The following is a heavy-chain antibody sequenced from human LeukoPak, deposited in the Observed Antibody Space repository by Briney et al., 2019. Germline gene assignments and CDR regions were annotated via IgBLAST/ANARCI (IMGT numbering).Heavy chain of an antibody. D-gene: IGHD3-16*01. CDR3: ARSRYDYVWGSCVDY. CDR1: GFTFSSYS. Sequence: GGSLRLSCAASGFTFSSYSMSWVRQAPGKGLEWVSVVSGTGGDTYYADSVKGRFTISRDSSTNTLHLRMNSLRAEHTAIYYCARSRYDYVWGSCVDYWGQGTLVTVSS. J-gene: IGHJ4*02. CDR2: VSGTGGDT. V-gene: IGHV3-23*01.